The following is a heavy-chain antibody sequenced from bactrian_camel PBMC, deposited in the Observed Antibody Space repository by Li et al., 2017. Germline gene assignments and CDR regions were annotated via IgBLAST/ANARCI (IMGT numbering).Heavy chain of an antibody. D-gene: IGHD3*01. V-gene: IGHV3S55*01. CDR1: GYTYGRYY. J-gene: IGHJ6*01. Sequence: HVQLVESGGGSVQAGGSLRLSCAASGYTYGRYYMGWFRQGMGNEREGVAALTSTTSVYDDSVKGRFRISQDNSRNTVYLQMDSLKPEDTGMYYCGLQTLVGYCYLRTLVFRPDIGYWGQGTQVTVS. CDR3: GLQTLVGYCYLRTLVFRPDIGY. CDR2: LTSTTS.